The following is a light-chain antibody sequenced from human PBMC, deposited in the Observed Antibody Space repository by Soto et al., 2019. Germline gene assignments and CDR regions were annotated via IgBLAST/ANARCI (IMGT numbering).Light chain of an antibody. Sequence: DIVMTQSPDSLAVSLGERATINCKSSQSVLYSSNNKNYLAWYQQKPGQPPKLLIYWASTRESGVPDRFSGSGSGTDFTLTISSLQAEDVAVYYFHQHYSSPRTFGQGTKVEIK. CDR3: HQHYSSPRT. J-gene: IGKJ1*01. V-gene: IGKV4-1*01. CDR2: WAS. CDR1: QSVLYSSNNKNY.